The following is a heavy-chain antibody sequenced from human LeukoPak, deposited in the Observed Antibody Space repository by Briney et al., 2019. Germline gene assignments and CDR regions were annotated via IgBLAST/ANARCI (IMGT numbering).Heavy chain of an antibody. CDR1: GFTFTSSA. V-gene: IGHV1-58*01. CDR3: ARGEGSYAHSMGYYYYMDV. J-gene: IGHJ6*03. CDR2: IVVGSGNT. Sequence: SVKVPCKASGFTFTSSAVQWVRQARGQRLEWIGWIVVGSGNTNYAQKFQERVTITRDMSTSTAYMELSSLRSEDTAVYYCARGEGSYAHSMGYYYYMDVWGKGTTVTVSS. D-gene: IGHD2-2*01.